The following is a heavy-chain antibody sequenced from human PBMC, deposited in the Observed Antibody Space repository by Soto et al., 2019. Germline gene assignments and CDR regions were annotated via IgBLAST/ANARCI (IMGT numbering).Heavy chain of an antibody. V-gene: IGHV1-8*01. CDR1: VYTFTSYD. Sequence: QVQLVQSGAEVKKPGASVKFSCKASVYTFTSYDINRVRRATGQGLEWMGWMKTNSGNTGYAQKYQGRVTMTRNTSISTAYMELSSLGSEDTAVYYCARPRGIGSMDVWGQGTTVTVSS. CDR3: ARPRGIGSMDV. J-gene: IGHJ6*02. D-gene: IGHD3-10*01. CDR2: MKTNSGNT.